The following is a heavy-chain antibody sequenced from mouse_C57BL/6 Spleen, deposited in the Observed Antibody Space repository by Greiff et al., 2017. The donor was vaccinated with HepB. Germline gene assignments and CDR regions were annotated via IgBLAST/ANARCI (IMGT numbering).Heavy chain of an antibody. CDR3: ARNSNYWYFDV. Sequence: VQLQQSGAELVKPGASVKISCKASGYAFSSYWLNWVKQRPGKGLEWIGQIYPGDGDTNYNGKFKGKATLTADKSSRTAYMQLSSLPSEDSSVYFCARNSNYWYFDVWGTGTTVTVSS. V-gene: IGHV1-80*01. J-gene: IGHJ1*03. CDR1: GYAFSSYW. CDR2: IYPGDGDT. D-gene: IGHD2-5*01.